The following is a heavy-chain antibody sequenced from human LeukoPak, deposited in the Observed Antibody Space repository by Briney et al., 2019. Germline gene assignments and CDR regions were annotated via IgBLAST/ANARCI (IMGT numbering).Heavy chain of an antibody. CDR2: IIPIFGTA. J-gene: IGHJ5*02. D-gene: IGHD2-15*01. CDR1: GGTFSSYA. CDR3: ARAVDATGVSWFDP. V-gene: IGHV1-69*01. Sequence: SVKVSCKASGGTFSSYAISWVRQAPGQGLAWMGGIIPIFGTANNAQKFQGRVTITADESTSTAYMELSSLRSEDTAVYYCARAVDATGVSWFDPWGQGTLVTVSS.